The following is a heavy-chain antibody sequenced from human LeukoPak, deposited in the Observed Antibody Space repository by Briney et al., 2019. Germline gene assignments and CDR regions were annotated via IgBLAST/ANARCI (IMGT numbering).Heavy chain of an antibody. CDR2: IYHSGNT. CDR1: GGSISSGFY. Sequence: KPSETLSLTCTVSGGSISSGFYWGWIRQPPGKGLEWIGSIYHSGNTYYNPSLKSRVTISVDTSKNQFSLKLNSVTAADTAVYYCARDRAYSSRWFIAFDVWGQGTMVTVSS. D-gene: IGHD6-13*01. V-gene: IGHV4-38-2*02. J-gene: IGHJ3*01. CDR3: ARDRAYSSRWFIAFDV.